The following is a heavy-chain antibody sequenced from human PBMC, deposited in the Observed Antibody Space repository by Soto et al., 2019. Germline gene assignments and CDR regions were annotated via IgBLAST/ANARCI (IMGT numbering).Heavy chain of an antibody. CDR1: GFTFRNYA. CDR2: ISYDGSKE. V-gene: IGHV3-30-3*01. D-gene: IGHD3-9*01. J-gene: IGHJ4*02. Sequence: VQLVESGGGVVQPGRSLRLSCAASGFTFRNYAMHWVRQAPGEGLEWVAFISYDGSKEYYADSVKGRFTISRDDSNNALYLQMDSLRAEDTAVYYCARERTGYYIHSWGQGTLVTVSS. CDR3: ARERTGYYIHS.